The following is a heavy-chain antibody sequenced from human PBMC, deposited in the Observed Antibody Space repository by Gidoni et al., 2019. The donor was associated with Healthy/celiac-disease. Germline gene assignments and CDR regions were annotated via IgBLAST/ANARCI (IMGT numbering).Heavy chain of an antibody. Sequence: QLQLQESGPGLVKPSETLSLTCTVSGGSISSSSYYWGWIRQPPGKGLEWIGSIYYSGCTYYNPSLKSRVTISVDTSKNQFSLKLSSVTAADTAVYYCARQVGATADDAFDIWGQGTMVTVSS. CDR2: IYYSGCT. J-gene: IGHJ3*02. CDR3: ARQVGATADDAFDI. V-gene: IGHV4-39*01. CDR1: GGSISSSSYY. D-gene: IGHD1-26*01.